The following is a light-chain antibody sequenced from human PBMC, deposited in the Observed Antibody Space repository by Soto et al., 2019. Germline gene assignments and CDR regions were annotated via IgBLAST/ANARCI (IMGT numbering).Light chain of an antibody. CDR1: SSDIGRYKF. CDR2: EGT. J-gene: IGLJ2*01. V-gene: IGLV2-14*01. Sequence: QSALTQPASVSGSPGQSVTISCTGTSSDIGRYKFVSWFQQHPGKAPKLLIFEGTNRPSGVSNRFSGSKSGNTASLTISGLQAEDEADYYCAAWDDSLNGLVFGGGTKLTVL. CDR3: AAWDDSLNGLV.